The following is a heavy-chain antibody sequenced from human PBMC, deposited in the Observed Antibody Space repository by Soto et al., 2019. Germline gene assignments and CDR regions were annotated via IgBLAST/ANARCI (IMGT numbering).Heavy chain of an antibody. Sequence: PGGSLRLSCAASGFTFSNAWMTWVRQAPGKGLEWVGHVKSKTDGGTTDYAAPVKGRFTISRDDSENTVYLQMNSLKTEDTAVYYCTREHVLLWFGELFYFDYWGQGTLVTVSS. CDR2: VKSKTDGGTT. V-gene: IGHV3-15*01. D-gene: IGHD3-10*01. CDR3: TREHVLLWFGELFYFDY. CDR1: GFTFSNAW. J-gene: IGHJ4*02.